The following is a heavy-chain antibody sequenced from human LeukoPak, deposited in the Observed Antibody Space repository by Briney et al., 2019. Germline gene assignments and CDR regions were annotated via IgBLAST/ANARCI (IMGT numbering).Heavy chain of an antibody. CDR3: TRGGPVAGTHKYFQH. Sequence: ASVKVSGMASGYTFTSYDINWLRQATGRGLEWMGWMNPNNGNTDYAQKFQDRVTLTRNTSISTAYMELSSLRSEDTAVYYCTRGGPVAGTHKYFQHWGQGTLVTVSS. V-gene: IGHV1-8*01. J-gene: IGHJ1*01. CDR1: GYTFTSYD. CDR2: MNPNNGNT. D-gene: IGHD6-19*01.